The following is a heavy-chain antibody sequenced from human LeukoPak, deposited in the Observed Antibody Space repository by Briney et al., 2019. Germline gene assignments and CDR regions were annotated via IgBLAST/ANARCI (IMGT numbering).Heavy chain of an antibody. CDR3: ARSRGRGYSDY. J-gene: IGHJ4*02. V-gene: IGHV4-34*01. D-gene: IGHD6-25*01. CDR1: GGSIFSYY. CDR2: INHSGST. Sequence: KPSETLSLTCTVSGGSIFSYYWSWIRQPPGKGLEWIGEINHSGSTNYNPSLKSRVTISVDTSKNQFSLELSSVTAADTAVYYCARSRGRGYSDYWGQGTLVTVSS.